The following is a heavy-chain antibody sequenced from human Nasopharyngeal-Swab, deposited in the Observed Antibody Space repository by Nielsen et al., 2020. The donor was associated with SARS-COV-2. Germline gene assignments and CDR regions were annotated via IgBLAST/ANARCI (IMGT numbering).Heavy chain of an antibody. V-gene: IGHV3-7*01. J-gene: IGHJ4*02. Sequence: WIRQPPGKGLEWVANIKQDGSEKYYVDSVKGRFTISRDNAKNSLYLQMNNLRAEDTAVYYCARDLGSGTVSDYWGQGTLVTVSS. CDR3: ARDLGSGTVSDY. D-gene: IGHD4-17*01. CDR2: IKQDGSEK.